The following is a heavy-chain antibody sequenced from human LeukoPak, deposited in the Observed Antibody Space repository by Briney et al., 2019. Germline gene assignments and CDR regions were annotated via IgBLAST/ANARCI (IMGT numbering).Heavy chain of an antibody. D-gene: IGHD3-9*01. CDR3: AKDQIDSDPPHWFDP. CDR2: ISGSGGST. CDR1: GFTFSSYA. J-gene: IGHJ5*02. V-gene: IGHV3-23*01. Sequence: GGSLRLSCAASGFTFSSYAMSWVRQAPGKGLEWVSAISGSGGSTYYADSVKGRFTISRDNSKNTLYLQMNSLGAEDTAVYYCAKDQIDSDPPHWFDPWGQGTLVTVSS.